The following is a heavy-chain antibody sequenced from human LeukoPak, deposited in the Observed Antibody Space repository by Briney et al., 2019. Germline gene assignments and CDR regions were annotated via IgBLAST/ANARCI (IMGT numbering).Heavy chain of an antibody. CDR3: ARTRPYYGDYYFDY. CDR1: GGSISSYY. J-gene: IGHJ4*02. D-gene: IGHD4-17*01. V-gene: IGHV4-59*01. CDR2: IYYSGST. Sequence: PSETLSLTCTVSGGSISSYYWSWTRQPPGKGLEWIGYIYYSGSTNYNPSLKSRVTISVDTSKNQFSLKLSSVTAADTAVHYCARTRPYYGDYYFDYWGQGTLVTVSS.